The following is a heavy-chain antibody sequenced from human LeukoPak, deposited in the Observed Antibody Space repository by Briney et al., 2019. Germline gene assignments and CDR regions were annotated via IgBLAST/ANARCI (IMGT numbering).Heavy chain of an antibody. J-gene: IGHJ4*02. CDR3: AIRSLWEPYYFDY. V-gene: IGHV4-39*01. CDR2: IYYSGST. D-gene: IGHD1-26*01. Sequence: SEXXSLTCTVSGGSISSSSYYWGWIRQPPGKGLEWIGSIYYSGSTYYNPSLKSRVTISVDTSKNQFSLKLSSVTAADTAVYYCAIRSLWEPYYFDYWGQRTLVTVSS. CDR1: GGSISSSSYY.